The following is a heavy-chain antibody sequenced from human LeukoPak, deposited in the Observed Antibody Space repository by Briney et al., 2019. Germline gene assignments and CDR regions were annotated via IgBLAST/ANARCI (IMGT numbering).Heavy chain of an antibody. CDR1: GGSVSGDIYY. J-gene: IGHJ4*02. CDR2: IYYSGST. CDR3: ARRLASRATGYFFDF. V-gene: IGHV4-61*01. Sequence: PSETLSLTCTVSGGSVSGDIYYWTWIRQPPGKGLEWIGCIYYSGSTNYNPSLKSRVTMSVDTSKKQFSLRLSSVTAADTAVYYCARRLASRATGYFFDFWGQGILVTVSS. D-gene: IGHD3-16*01.